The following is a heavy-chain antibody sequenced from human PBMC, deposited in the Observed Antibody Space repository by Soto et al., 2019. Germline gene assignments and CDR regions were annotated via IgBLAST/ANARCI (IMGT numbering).Heavy chain of an antibody. CDR3: ESQLWFGESYSMDV. D-gene: IGHD3-10*01. Sequence: PGESLKISCKGSGYSFTSYWISWMRQMPGKGLEWMGRIDPSDSYTNYSPSFQGHVTISADKSISTAYLQWSSLKASDTAMYYCESQLWFGESYSMDVWGQGTTVTVSS. CDR2: IDPSDSYT. J-gene: IGHJ6*02. CDR1: GYSFTSYW. V-gene: IGHV5-10-1*01.